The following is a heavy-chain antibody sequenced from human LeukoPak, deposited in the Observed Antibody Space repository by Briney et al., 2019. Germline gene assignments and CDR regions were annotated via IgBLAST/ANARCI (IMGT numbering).Heavy chain of an antibody. CDR2: ISGSASNT. D-gene: IGHD6-25*01. Sequence: GGSLRLSCAASGFTFSNYGMSWVRQAPGKGLEWVLAISGSASNTYYADSVKGRFTISRDNSKNTLSLQMNNLRDEDTAVYYCAKDLSPAAAWGQGTLVTVSS. CDR1: GFTFSNYG. J-gene: IGHJ5*02. CDR3: AKDLSPAAA. V-gene: IGHV3-23*01.